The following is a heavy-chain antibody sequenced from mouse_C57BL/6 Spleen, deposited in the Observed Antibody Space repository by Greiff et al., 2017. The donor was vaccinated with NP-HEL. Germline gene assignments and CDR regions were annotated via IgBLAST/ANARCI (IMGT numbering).Heavy chain of an antibody. CDR3: ARQDYDYDHWYFDV. Sequence: EVMLVESGGDLVKPGGSLKLSCAASGFTFSSYGMSWVRQTPDKRLEWVATISSGGSYTYYPDSVKGRFTISRDNAKNTLYLQMSSLKSEDTAMYYCARQDYDYDHWYFDVWGTGTTVTVSS. CDR2: ISSGGSYT. J-gene: IGHJ1*03. CDR1: GFTFSSYG. V-gene: IGHV5-6*01. D-gene: IGHD2-4*01.